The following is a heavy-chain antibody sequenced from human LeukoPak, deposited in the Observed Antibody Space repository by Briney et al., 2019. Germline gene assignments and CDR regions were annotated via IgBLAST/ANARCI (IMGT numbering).Heavy chain of an antibody. CDR3: ARVGPVWGSGYYKYFQH. J-gene: IGHJ1*01. Sequence: GGSLRLSCAASGFTFSSYGMHWVRQAPGKGLEWVAFIRYDGSNKYYADSVKGRFTISRDNSKKALYLQMNSLRAEDTAVYYCARVGPVWGSGYYKYFQHWGQGTLVTVSS. D-gene: IGHD3-22*01. CDR1: GFTFSSYG. CDR2: IRYDGSNK. V-gene: IGHV3-30*02.